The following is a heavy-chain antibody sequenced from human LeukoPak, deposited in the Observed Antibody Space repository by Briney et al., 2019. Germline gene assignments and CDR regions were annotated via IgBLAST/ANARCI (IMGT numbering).Heavy chain of an antibody. CDR3: AKHGDSSSWSSGFDP. V-gene: IGHV3-21*04. CDR1: GFTFSSYS. D-gene: IGHD6-13*01. CDR2: ISSSSSYI. J-gene: IGHJ5*02. Sequence: AGGSLRLSCAASGFTFSSYSMNWVRQAPGKGLEWVSSISSSSSYIYYADSVKGRFTISRDNAKNSLYLQMNSLRAEDTAVYYCAKHGDSSSWSSGFDPWGQGTLVTVSS.